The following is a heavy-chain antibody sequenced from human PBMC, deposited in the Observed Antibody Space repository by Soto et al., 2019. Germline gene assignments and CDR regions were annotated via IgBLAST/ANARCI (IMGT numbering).Heavy chain of an antibody. CDR3: ARAPEQWLVLNRFDP. D-gene: IGHD6-19*01. V-gene: IGHV1-46*01. J-gene: IGHJ5*02. CDR1: GYTFTSYY. Sequence: GASVKVSCKASGYTFTSYYMHWVRQAPGQGLEWMGIINPSGGSTSYAQKFQGRVTMTRDTSTSTVYMELSSLRSEDTAVYYCARAPEQWLVLNRFDPWGQGTLVTVSS. CDR2: INPSGGST.